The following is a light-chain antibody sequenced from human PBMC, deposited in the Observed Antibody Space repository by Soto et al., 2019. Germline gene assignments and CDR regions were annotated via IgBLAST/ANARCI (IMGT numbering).Light chain of an antibody. CDR2: DVS. V-gene: IGLV2-14*03. Sequence: QSALTQPASVSGSPGQSITISCTGTSSDVGGYDFVSWYQHHPGKAPRLMIYDVSHRPSGVSDRFSASKSGNTASLTISGLLAEDEADYYCSSYTSISTYVFGTGTKVTVL. CDR1: SSDVGGYDF. CDR3: SSYTSISTYV. J-gene: IGLJ1*01.